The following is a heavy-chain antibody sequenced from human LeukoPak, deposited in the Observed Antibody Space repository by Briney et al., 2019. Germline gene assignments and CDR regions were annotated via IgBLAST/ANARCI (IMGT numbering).Heavy chain of an antibody. Sequence: GGSLRLSCAASGLTFSDSWMNWVRQAPGKGLEWVATMNQDGDQINYADSVRGRFTISRDNAKNSLYLQMSSLRAEDTAVYYCARDVRFWGQGTLVTVSS. J-gene: IGHJ4*02. CDR1: GLTFSDSW. CDR3: ARDVRF. CDR2: MNQDGDQI. V-gene: IGHV3-7*04.